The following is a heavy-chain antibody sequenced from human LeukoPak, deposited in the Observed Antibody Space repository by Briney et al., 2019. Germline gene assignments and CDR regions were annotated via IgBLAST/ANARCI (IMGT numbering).Heavy chain of an antibody. Sequence: GESLKISCKGSGYSFTSYWIGWVRQMPGKGLEWIGIIYPGDSDTRYSPSFQGQVTISADKSISTAYLQWSSLKASDTAMYYCARQYDWNYAKLDYWGQGTLVTVSS. V-gene: IGHV5-51*01. J-gene: IGHJ4*02. CDR2: IYPGDSDT. CDR1: GYSFTSYW. D-gene: IGHD1-7*01. CDR3: ARQYDWNYAKLDY.